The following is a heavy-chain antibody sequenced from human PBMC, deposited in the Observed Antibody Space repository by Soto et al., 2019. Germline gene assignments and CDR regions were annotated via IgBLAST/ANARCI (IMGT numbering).Heavy chain of an antibody. Sequence: GGSLRLSCAASGFTFSSYAMSWVRQAPGKGLEWVSAISGSGGSTYYADSVKGRFTISRDNSKNTLYLQMNSLRAEDTAVYYCAKLPRQRQWLVPGDAFDIWGQGTMVTVSS. D-gene: IGHD6-19*01. V-gene: IGHV3-23*01. CDR2: ISGSGGST. CDR1: GFTFSSYA. J-gene: IGHJ3*02. CDR3: AKLPRQRQWLVPGDAFDI.